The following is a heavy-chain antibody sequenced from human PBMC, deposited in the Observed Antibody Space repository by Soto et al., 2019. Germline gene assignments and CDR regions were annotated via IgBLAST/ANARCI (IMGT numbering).Heavy chain of an antibody. CDR2: IYPGDSDT. D-gene: IGHD5-12*01. V-gene: IGHV5-51*01. CDR3: ARHKSPGYSPYYYYGMDV. J-gene: IGHJ6*02. CDR1: GYSFTSYW. Sequence: PGESLKISCKGSGYSFTSYWIGWVRQMPGKGLEWMGIIYPGDSDTRYSPSFQGQVTISADKSISTAYLQWSSLKASDTAMYYCARHKSPGYSPYYYYGMDVWGQGTTVTVSS.